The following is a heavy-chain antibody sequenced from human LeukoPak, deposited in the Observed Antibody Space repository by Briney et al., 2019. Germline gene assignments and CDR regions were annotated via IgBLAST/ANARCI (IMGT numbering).Heavy chain of an antibody. CDR3: ARESIKLPATDY. D-gene: IGHD5-24*01. CDR1: GGSFSGYY. J-gene: IGHJ4*02. CDR2: INHSGST. V-gene: IGHV4-34*01. Sequence: PSETLSLTCAVYGGSFSGYYWSWIRQPPGKGLEWIGEINHSGSTNYNPSLKSRVTISVDTSKNQFSLKLTSVTAADTAVYYCARESIKLPATDYWGQGTLVTVSS.